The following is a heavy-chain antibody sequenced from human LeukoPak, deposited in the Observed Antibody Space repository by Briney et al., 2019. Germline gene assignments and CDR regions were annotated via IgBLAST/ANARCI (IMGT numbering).Heavy chain of an antibody. CDR1: GGSIRSYY. J-gene: IGHJ4*02. Sequence: SETLSLTCTVSGGSIRSYYWSWSRQPPGKGLEWIGYIYYSGYTNYNPSLKSRVTISVDTSKNQFSLKLSSVTAADTAVYYCARIRDGYNYVDYWGQGTLVAVSS. CDR3: ARIRDGYNYVDY. D-gene: IGHD5-24*01. V-gene: IGHV4-59*01. CDR2: IYYSGYT.